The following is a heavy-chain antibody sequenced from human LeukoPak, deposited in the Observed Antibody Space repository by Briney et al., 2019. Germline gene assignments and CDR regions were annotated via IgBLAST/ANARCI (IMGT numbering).Heavy chain of an antibody. CDR1: GFSFSTFA. CDR2: ISGSGLST. CDR3: ARDYVDSRGYYDY. D-gene: IGHD3-22*01. J-gene: IGHJ4*02. V-gene: IGHV3-23*01. Sequence: AGSLRLSCAASGFSFSTFAMGWVRQAPGKGPEWLSAISGSGLSTFYASSVKGRFTISRDNSRDTLFLQMNSLRAEDTAIYYCARDYVDSRGYYDYWGQGTLVTVSS.